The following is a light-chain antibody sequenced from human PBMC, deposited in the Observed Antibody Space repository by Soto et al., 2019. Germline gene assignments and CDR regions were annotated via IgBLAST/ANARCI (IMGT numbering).Light chain of an antibody. V-gene: IGKV3D-20*02. CDR1: QTVTGNH. Sequence: EVVLTQFPATLSLSPGERATLSCRASQTVTGNHLAWYQQKPGQAPRLLIYDASSRATGIPDRFSGSGSGTEFTLTVSSLQPDDFATYYCHQYHNFPRTFGQGTKVDIK. J-gene: IGKJ1*01. CDR2: DAS. CDR3: HQYHNFPRT.